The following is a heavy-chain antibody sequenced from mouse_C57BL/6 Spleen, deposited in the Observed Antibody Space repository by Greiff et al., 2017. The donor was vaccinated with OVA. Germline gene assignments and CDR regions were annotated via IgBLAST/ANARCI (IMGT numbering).Heavy chain of an antibody. CDR2: IHPSDSDT. V-gene: IGHV1-74*01. CDR3: AADYDYDGGFAY. D-gene: IGHD2-4*01. Sequence: VQLQLPGAELVKPGASVKVSCKASGYTFTSYWMHWVKQRPGQGLEWIGRIHPSDSDTNYNQKFKGKATLTVDKSSSTAYMQLSSLTSEDSAVYYGAADYDYDGGFAYWGQGTLVTVSA. J-gene: IGHJ3*01. CDR1: GYTFTSYW.